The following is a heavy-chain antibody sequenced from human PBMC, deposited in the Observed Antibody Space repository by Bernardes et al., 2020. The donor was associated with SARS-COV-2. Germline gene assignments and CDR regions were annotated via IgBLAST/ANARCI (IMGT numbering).Heavy chain of an antibody. Sequence: SETLSLTCAVYGGSFSGYYWSWIRQPPGKGLEWIGEINHSGSTNYNPSLKSRVTISVDTSKNQFSLKLSSVTAADTAVYYCARGFHDVVPAAMTMTFQHWGQGTLVTVSS. CDR2: INHSGST. J-gene: IGHJ1*01. D-gene: IGHD2-2*01. CDR3: ARGFHDVVPAAMTMTFQH. V-gene: IGHV4-34*01. CDR1: GGSFSGYY.